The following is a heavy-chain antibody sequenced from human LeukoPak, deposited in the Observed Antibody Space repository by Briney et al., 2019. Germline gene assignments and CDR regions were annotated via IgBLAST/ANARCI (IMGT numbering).Heavy chain of an antibody. CDR1: GFTFSITW. CDR3: ARDWYHDIDQ. D-gene: IGHD2-2*01. J-gene: IGHJ4*02. Sequence: GGSLRLSCAASGFTFSITWMHWVRQVPGQGLVWVARITSDGTSISYAESVKGRFTISRDNAKDTLYLQMNSPRVDDTAVYYCARDWYHDIDQWGQGTLVTVSS. CDR2: ITSDGTSI. V-gene: IGHV3-74*03.